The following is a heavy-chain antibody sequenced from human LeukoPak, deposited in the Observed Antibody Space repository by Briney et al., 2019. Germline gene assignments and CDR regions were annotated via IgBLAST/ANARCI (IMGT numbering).Heavy chain of an antibody. CDR3: ARESESSGWYDY. V-gene: IGHV3-43*02. Sequence: GGSLRLSCAAPGFMFHDYAIHWVRQAPGKGLEWVSLISGDGGSTFYADSVKGRFTTSRDNSKNSLYLQMNSLRSDNTALYYCARESESSGWYDYWGQGTLVTVSS. CDR1: GFMFHDYA. J-gene: IGHJ4*02. D-gene: IGHD6-19*01. CDR2: ISGDGGST.